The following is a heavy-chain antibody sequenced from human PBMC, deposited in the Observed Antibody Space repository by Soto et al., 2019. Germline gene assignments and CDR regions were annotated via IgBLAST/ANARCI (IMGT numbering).Heavy chain of an antibody. V-gene: IGHV3-30-3*01. Sequence: QVQLVESGGGVVQPGRSLRLSCAASGFTFSSYAMHWVRQAPGKGLEWVAVISYDGSNKYYADSVKGRFTISRDNSKNTLYLQMNSLRAEDTAVYYCASLTTVTTSWFDPWGQGTLVTVSS. CDR3: ASLTTVTTSWFDP. J-gene: IGHJ5*02. D-gene: IGHD4-17*01. CDR2: ISYDGSNK. CDR1: GFTFSSYA.